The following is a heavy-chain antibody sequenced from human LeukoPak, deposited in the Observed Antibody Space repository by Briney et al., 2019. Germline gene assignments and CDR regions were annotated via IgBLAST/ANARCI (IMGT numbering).Heavy chain of an antibody. Sequence: GGSLRLSCAASGFTFSSYNMNWVRQAPGKGLEWVSSITSGSSYRFYADSVKGRFTISRDNAKNSLYLQMNSLRAEDTAVYYCARDFSEQPFDYWGQGTLVTVSS. CDR3: ARDFSEQPFDY. D-gene: IGHD3-3*02. V-gene: IGHV3-21*01. CDR1: GFTFSSYN. J-gene: IGHJ4*02. CDR2: ITSGSSYR.